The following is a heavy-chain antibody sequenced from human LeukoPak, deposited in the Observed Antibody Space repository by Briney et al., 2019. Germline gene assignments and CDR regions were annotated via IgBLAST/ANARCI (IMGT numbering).Heavy chain of an antibody. Sequence: SVKVSCKASGYTFTSYAMNWVRQAPGQGLEWMGGIIPIFGTANYAQKFQGRVTITADESTSTAYMELSSLRSEDTAVYYCARSKDLRLDDIYYWGQGTLVTVSS. CDR2: IIPIFGTA. J-gene: IGHJ4*02. CDR3: ARSKDLRLDDIYY. V-gene: IGHV1-69*13. CDR1: GYTFTSYA. D-gene: IGHD3-9*01.